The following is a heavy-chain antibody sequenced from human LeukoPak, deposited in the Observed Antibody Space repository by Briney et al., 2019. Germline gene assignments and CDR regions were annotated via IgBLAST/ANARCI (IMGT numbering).Heavy chain of an antibody. D-gene: IGHD6-19*01. CDR2: IYTSETT. CDR3: ARHRSPSSLSYFDI. CDR1: GASINSYY. Sequence: SETLSLTCTVSGASINSYYWSWIRQPPGKGLEWIGYIYTSETTKYNPSLRSRVSISIDTSKIQFSLRLSSMTAADTAVYYCARHRSPSSLSYFDIWGQGTLVIVSS. V-gene: IGHV4-4*09. J-gene: IGHJ4*02.